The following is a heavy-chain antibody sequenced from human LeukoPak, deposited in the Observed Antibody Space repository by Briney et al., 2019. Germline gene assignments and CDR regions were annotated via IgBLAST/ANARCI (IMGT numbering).Heavy chain of an antibody. CDR3: ARGGHCSGGSCFYYYYYGMDV. J-gene: IGHJ6*02. CDR2: INPNSGGT. CDR1: GYTFTGYY. D-gene: IGHD2-15*01. Sequence: ASVKVSCKASGYTFTGYYMHWVRQAPGQGLEWMGWINPNSGGTNYAQKFQGRVTMTRDTSISTAYMELSRLRSDDTAVYYCARGGHCSGGSCFYYYYYGMDVWGQGTTVTVSS. V-gene: IGHV1-2*02.